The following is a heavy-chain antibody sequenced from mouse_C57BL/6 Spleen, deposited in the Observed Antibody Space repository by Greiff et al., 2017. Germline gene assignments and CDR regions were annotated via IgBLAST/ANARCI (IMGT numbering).Heavy chain of an antibody. J-gene: IGHJ4*01. D-gene: IGHD1-1*01. CDR3: TVLLHYGSSSYAMDY. V-gene: IGHV6-3*01. CDR1: GFTFSNYW. CDR2: IRLKSDNYAT. Sequence: EVKLVESGGGLVQPGGSMKLSCVASGFTFSNYWMNWVRQSPEKGLEWVAQIRLKSDNYATHYAESVKGRFTISRDDSKSSVYLQMNNLRAEDTGIYYCTVLLHYGSSSYAMDYWGQGTSVTVSS.